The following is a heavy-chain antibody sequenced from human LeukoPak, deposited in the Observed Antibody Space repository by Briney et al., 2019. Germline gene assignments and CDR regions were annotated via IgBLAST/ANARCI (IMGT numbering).Heavy chain of an antibody. V-gene: IGHV3-30*02. CDR3: AKEKDIVATIGAH. J-gene: IGHJ4*02. D-gene: IGHD5-12*01. CDR1: GFTFSSYG. Sequence: GGSLRLSCAASGFTFSSYGIHWVRQAPGKGLEWVAFIRYDGSNKYYADSVKGRFTISRDNSKNTLYLQMNSLRAEDTAVYYCAKEKDIVATIGAHWGQGTLVTVSS. CDR2: IRYDGSNK.